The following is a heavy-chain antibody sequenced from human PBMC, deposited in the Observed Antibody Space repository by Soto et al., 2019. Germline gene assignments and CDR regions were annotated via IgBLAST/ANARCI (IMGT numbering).Heavy chain of an antibody. CDR3: ARGVVGATTSRLDH. CDR2: INAANDNT. D-gene: IGHD1-26*01. J-gene: IGHJ4*02. V-gene: IGHV1-3*01. Sequence: ALVKVALKASGSSFTDYSMHGVLKAPGQRLEWMGWINAANDNTKYSQKFQDGVTITRDTSASTAYMELSSLKSEDTAVYYCARGVVGATTSRLDHWGQGTLVTVS. CDR1: GSSFTDYS.